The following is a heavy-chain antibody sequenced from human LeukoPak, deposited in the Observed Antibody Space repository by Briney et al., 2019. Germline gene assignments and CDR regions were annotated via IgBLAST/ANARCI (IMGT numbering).Heavy chain of an antibody. CDR1: GFTFSSYW. CDR3: ARARSTVTTTGGGFDY. Sequence: PGGSLRLSCAASGFTFSSYWMHWVRQAPGKGLVWVSGINSDGTSPIYADSVKGRFTVSRDNSKNTLYLQMNSLRAEDTALYYCARARSTVTTTGGGFDYWGQGTLVTVSS. D-gene: IGHD4-17*01. V-gene: IGHV3-74*01. CDR2: INSDGTSP. J-gene: IGHJ4*02.